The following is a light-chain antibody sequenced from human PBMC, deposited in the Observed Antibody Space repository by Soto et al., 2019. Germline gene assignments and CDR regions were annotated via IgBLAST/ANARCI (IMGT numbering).Light chain of an antibody. CDR1: QSITNS. CDR2: AAS. CDR3: QRSYSTPYT. Sequence: DIQMTQFPSSLSASVGDRVTLTCRAGQSITNSLSWYQQKPGKAPKLLIYAASSLQSGVPSRFSGSGSATDFTLTICSLQPEDFATYFCQRSYSTPYTFGQATKLEIK. J-gene: IGKJ2*01. V-gene: IGKV1-39*01.